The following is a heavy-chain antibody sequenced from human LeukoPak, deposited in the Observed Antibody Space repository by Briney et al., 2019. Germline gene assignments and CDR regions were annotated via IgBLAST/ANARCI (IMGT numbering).Heavy chain of an antibody. CDR3: ARDGDPRYSAPYNWFDP. J-gene: IGHJ5*02. D-gene: IGHD2-15*01. CDR1: VYTFTVYY. V-gene: IGHV1-2*02. Sequence: ASVKVSYKASVYTFTVYYMHWVRQAPGQGLEWMGWINPNSGGTNYAQKFQRRVTMTRDTSISTAYMELSRLRSDDTAVYYCARDGDPRYSAPYNWFDPWGQGTLVTVSS. CDR2: INPNSGGT.